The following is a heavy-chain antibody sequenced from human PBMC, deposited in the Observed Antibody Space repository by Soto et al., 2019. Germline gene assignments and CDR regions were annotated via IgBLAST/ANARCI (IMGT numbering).Heavy chain of an antibody. CDR2: ISHDGGT. CDR1: GGSFDAFY. Sequence: QVQLQQWGAGLLRPSETLSLTCAFYGGSFDAFYWCWVRQSPGKGLEWVGEISHDGGTNYSPSLASRVSISVDTSKNQFSLHLRSVTAADTGLYDCARGQLVWYGDLSPYHRDMDVWGQGTTVTVSS. D-gene: IGHD3-10*01. CDR3: ARGQLVWYGDLSPYHRDMDV. V-gene: IGHV4-34*02. J-gene: IGHJ6*02.